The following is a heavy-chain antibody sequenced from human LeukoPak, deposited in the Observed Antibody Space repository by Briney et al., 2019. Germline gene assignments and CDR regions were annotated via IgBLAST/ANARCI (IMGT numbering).Heavy chain of an antibody. CDR3: ARGTQGEYYYDSSGYPYYYYYMDV. V-gene: IGHV4-61*02. J-gene: IGHJ6*03. CDR1: GGSISSGSYY. Sequence: SQTLSLTCTVSGGSISSGSYYWSWIRQPAGKGLEWIVRIYTSGSTNYNPSLKSRVTISVDTSKNQFSLKLSSVTAADTAVYYCARGTQGEYYYDSSGYPYYYYYMDVWGKGTTVTVSS. CDR2: IYTSGST. D-gene: IGHD3-22*01.